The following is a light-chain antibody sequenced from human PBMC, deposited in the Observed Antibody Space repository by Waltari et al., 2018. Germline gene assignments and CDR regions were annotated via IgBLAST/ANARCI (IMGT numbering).Light chain of an antibody. CDR3: ATWDDSLWV. CDR2: RNN. Sequence: QPVVTQPPSASGTPGQRVTISCSGSSPNIGSNYVYWYQQVAGTAPNPPLYRNNQRPSGVPARFSASKSGTSASLAISGLRSEDEADYYCATWDDSLWVFGGGTKLTVL. V-gene: IGLV1-47*01. CDR1: SPNIGSNY. J-gene: IGLJ3*02.